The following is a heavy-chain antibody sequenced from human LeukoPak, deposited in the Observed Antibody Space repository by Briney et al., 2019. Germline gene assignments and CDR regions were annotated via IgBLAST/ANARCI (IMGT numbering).Heavy chain of an antibody. CDR3: ARGYSGYDFFWFDP. D-gene: IGHD5-12*01. CDR1: GGSFSGYY. J-gene: IGHJ5*02. V-gene: IGHV4-34*01. Sequence: SETLSLTCAVYGGSFSGYYWSWSRQPPGKGLEWIGEINHSGSTNYNPSLKSRVTISVDTSKNQFSLKLSSVTAADTAVYYCARGYSGYDFFWFDPWGQGTLVTVSS. CDR2: INHSGST.